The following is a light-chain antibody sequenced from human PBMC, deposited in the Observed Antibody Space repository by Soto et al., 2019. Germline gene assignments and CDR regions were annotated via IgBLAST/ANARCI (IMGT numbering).Light chain of an antibody. Sequence: DIQMTQSPSSLSVSVGDRVTITFRASQSIGGFLNWYQQKLGKAPKLLIYAASSLQSGVPSRFSGSGSGTDFTLTISSLQPEDFATYFCQQSYSTPPTFGQGTKVDIK. J-gene: IGKJ1*01. CDR3: QQSYSTPPT. V-gene: IGKV1-39*01. CDR2: AAS. CDR1: QSIGGF.